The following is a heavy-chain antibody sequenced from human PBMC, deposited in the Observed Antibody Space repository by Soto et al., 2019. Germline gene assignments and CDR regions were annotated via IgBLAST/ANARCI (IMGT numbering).Heavy chain of an antibody. CDR3: ARDLSH. CDR2: FNSDKTTT. V-gene: IGHV3-48*02. J-gene: IGHJ4*02. CDR1: GFTFSTYA. Sequence: DVHLVESGGGLVQPGGSLRLSCAVSGFTFSTYAMYWVRQAPGKGLKWISYFNSDKTTTFHADSVKGRFTVSRDNAKNSLYLQMSSLRHADTAVYYCARDLSHWGQGTLVTVSS.